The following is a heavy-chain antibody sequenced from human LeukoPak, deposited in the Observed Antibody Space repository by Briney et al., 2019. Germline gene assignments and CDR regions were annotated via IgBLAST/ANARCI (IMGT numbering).Heavy chain of an antibody. Sequence: SETLSLTCTVSGGSISSYYWSWIRQPAGKGLEWIGRIYTSGSTNYNPSLKSRVTMSVDTSKNQLSLKLSSVTAADTAVYYCARQHRSCSSTSCDTYYYYYMDVWGKGTTVTVSS. V-gene: IGHV4-4*07. CDR2: IYTSGST. CDR1: GGSISSYY. D-gene: IGHD2-2*01. CDR3: ARQHRSCSSTSCDTYYYYYMDV. J-gene: IGHJ6*03.